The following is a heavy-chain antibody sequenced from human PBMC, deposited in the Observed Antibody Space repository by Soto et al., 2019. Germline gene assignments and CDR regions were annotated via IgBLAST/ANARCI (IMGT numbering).Heavy chain of an antibody. J-gene: IGHJ6*02. V-gene: IGHV5-51*01. CDR2: IYPGDSDT. D-gene: IGHD4-4*01. Sequence: GESLKISCKGSGYTFTDYWIGWVRQLPGKGLEWMGIIYPGDSDTRYSPSFQGHVTITVDKSTNTAYLQWNTLRASDTAMYYCAIHISNFRYSYNAMDFRGQGTTVTVS. CDR3: AIHISNFRYSYNAMDF. CDR1: GYTFTDYW.